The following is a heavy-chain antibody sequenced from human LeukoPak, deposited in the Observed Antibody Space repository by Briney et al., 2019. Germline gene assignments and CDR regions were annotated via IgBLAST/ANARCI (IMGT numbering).Heavy chain of an antibody. D-gene: IGHD7-27*01. J-gene: IGHJ6*02. CDR1: GFTFNTYA. V-gene: IGHV3-23*01. CDR2: FTGSSDTT. Sequence: PGGSLRLSCAASGFTFNTYAMSWVRQAPGRGLGWVAVFTGSSDTTYYADCVKGRFTISRDSSKNTLYLQMNSLRADDTAVYYCAKANWGGDYYFYYGLDVWGQGTTVTVSS. CDR3: AKANWGGDYYFYYGLDV.